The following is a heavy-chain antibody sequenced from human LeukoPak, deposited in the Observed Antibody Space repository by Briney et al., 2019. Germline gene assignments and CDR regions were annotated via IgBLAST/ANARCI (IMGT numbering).Heavy chain of an antibody. D-gene: IGHD5-12*01. CDR3: ARGYSGYGYDAFDM. CDR1: AFSISSYY. J-gene: IGHJ3*02. CDR2: IYYSGST. Sequence: SETLSLTCAVSAFSISSYYWSWIRQPPGKGLEWIGYIYYSGSTNYNPSLKSRVTISVDTSKNQFSLKLRSVTAADTAVYYCARGYSGYGYDAFDMWGQGTMVTVSS. V-gene: IGHV4-59*01.